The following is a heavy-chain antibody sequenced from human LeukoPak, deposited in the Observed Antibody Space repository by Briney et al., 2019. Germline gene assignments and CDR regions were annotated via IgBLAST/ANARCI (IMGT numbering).Heavy chain of an antibody. V-gene: IGHV3-43*02. Sequence: GGSLRLSCAASGFMFDDSAMHWVRQAPGKGLEWVSLISGDGVSTFYADSVKGRFTISRDNSKNSLSLQMDSLTTEDTALYCCAKEGYSHTSNYFDNWGQGILVTVSS. CDR3: AKEGYSHTSNYFDN. D-gene: IGHD2-15*01. CDR1: GFMFDDSA. CDR2: ISGDGVST. J-gene: IGHJ4*02.